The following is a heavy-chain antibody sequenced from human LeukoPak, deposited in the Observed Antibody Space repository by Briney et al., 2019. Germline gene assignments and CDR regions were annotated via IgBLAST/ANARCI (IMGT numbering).Heavy chain of an antibody. V-gene: IGHV1-18*01. CDR1: GYTFTSYG. Sequence: ASVKVSCKASGYTFTSYGISWVRQAPGQGLEWMGWISAYNGNTNYAQKLQGRVTMTTDTSTSTAYMELRSLRSDDTAVYYCAGALYYYDSSDADDYWGQGTLVTVSS. CDR2: ISAYNGNT. CDR3: AGALYYYDSSDADDY. D-gene: IGHD3-22*01. J-gene: IGHJ4*02.